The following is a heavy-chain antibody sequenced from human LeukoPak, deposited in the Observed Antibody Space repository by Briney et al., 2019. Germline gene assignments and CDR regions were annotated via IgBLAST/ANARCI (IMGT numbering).Heavy chain of an antibody. CDR3: ARDLIVVVTAMISDAFDI. V-gene: IGHV3-7*01. D-gene: IGHD2-21*02. CDR2: IKQDGSEK. CDR1: GFTFSRFR. Sequence: GGSLRLSCAASGFTFSRFRMSWVRQPPGKGLEWVANIKQDGSEKYYVDSVKGRFTISRDNAKNSLYLQVISLRAEDTAVYYCARDLIVVVTAMISDAFDIWGQGTMVTVSS. J-gene: IGHJ3*02.